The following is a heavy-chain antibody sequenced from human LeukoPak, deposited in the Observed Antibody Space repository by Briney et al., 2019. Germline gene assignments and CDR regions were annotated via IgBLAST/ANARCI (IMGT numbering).Heavy chain of an antibody. J-gene: IGHJ6*03. CDR3: ARADSSIAARLSRSSIFNYYYYMDV. Sequence: GGSLRLSCAASGFTFTTYWMSWVRQAPGTGLEWVANINQDGSEKYYVDSVKGRFTISRDNAKNSLYLQMNSLRAEDTAVYYCARADSSIAARLSRSSIFNYYYYMDVWGKGTTVTVSS. D-gene: IGHD6-6*01. CDR1: GFTFTTYW. V-gene: IGHV3-7*01. CDR2: INQDGSEK.